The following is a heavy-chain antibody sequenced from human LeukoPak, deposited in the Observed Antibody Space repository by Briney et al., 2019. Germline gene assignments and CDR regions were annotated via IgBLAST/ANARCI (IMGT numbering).Heavy chain of an antibody. Sequence: SETLSLTCTVSGGSISSYYWSWIRQPAGKGLEWIGRIYTSGSTNYNPSLKSRVTMSVDTSKNQFSLKLSSVTAADTAVYYCVRGYSGSYYSTFDYWGQGTLVTVSS. CDR2: IYTSGST. V-gene: IGHV4-4*07. CDR1: GGSISSYY. CDR3: VRGYSGSYYSTFDY. D-gene: IGHD1-26*01. J-gene: IGHJ4*02.